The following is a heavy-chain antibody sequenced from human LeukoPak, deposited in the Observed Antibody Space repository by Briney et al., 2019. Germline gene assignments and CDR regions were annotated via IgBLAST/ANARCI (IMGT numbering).Heavy chain of an antibody. CDR3: ARADLRLGELSLEY. J-gene: IGHJ4*02. Sequence: GGSLRLSCAASGFTVSSNYMSWVRQAPGKGLEWVSVIYSGGSTYYADSVKGRFTISRDNSKNTLYLQMNSLRAEDTAVYYCARADLRLGELSLEYWGQGTLVTVSS. V-gene: IGHV3-53*01. D-gene: IGHD3-16*02. CDR1: GFTVSSNY. CDR2: IYSGGST.